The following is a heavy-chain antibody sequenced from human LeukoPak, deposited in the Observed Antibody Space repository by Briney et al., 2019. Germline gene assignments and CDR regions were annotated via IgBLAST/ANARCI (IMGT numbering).Heavy chain of an antibody. Sequence: NPSETLSLTCTVSGGSISSYYWSWIRQPPGKGLEWIGYIYYSGSTNYNPSLKSRVTISVDTSKNQFSLKLSSVTAADTAVYYCARVIAVAGYNWFDPWGQGTLVTVSS. J-gene: IGHJ5*02. V-gene: IGHV4-59*01. D-gene: IGHD6-19*01. CDR1: GGSISSYY. CDR3: ARVIAVAGYNWFDP. CDR2: IYYSGST.